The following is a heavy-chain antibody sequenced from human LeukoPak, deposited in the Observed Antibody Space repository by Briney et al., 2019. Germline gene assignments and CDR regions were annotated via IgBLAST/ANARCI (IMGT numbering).Heavy chain of an antibody. CDR2: INPNSDGT. Sequence: ASVKVSCKASGYTFTGYYMHWVRQAPGQGLEWMGWINPNSDGTNYAQKFQGRVTMTRDTSISTAYMELSRLRSDDTAVYYCARDGDCSSTSCYMGGNYYYYMDVWGKGTTVTVSS. CDR3: ARDGDCSSTSCYMGGNYYYYMDV. CDR1: GYTFTGYY. D-gene: IGHD2-2*02. V-gene: IGHV1-2*02. J-gene: IGHJ6*03.